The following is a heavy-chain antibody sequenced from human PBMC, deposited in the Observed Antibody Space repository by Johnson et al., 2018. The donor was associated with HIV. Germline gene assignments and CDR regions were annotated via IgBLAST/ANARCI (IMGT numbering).Heavy chain of an antibody. CDR3: ARAADSGGLWVGEEKAFES. D-gene: IGHD3-10*01. CDR2: ISSSGSTI. Sequence: QVQLVESGGGLVKPGGSLRLSCAASGFTFSDYYMSWIRQAPGKGLEWVSYISSSGSTIYYADSVKGRFTISRDNAKNSLYLQMNSRRAEDTAVYYWARAADSGGLWVGEEKAFESWGQGTMVTVSS. CDR1: GFTFSDYY. J-gene: IGHJ3*02. V-gene: IGHV3-11*04.